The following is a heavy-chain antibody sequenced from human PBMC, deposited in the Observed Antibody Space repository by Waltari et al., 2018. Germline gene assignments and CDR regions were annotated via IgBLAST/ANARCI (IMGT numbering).Heavy chain of an antibody. D-gene: IGHD6-13*01. Sequence: EVQLVESGGGLVKPGGSLRLSCAASGFTFSSDSMNWVRQAPGKGLEWVSSISSSSSYIYYADSVKGRFTISRDNAKNSLYLQMNSLRAEDTAVYYCARALRYSSSWYYYYYMDVWGKGTTVTISS. V-gene: IGHV3-21*01. CDR1: GFTFSSDS. CDR3: ARALRYSSSWYYYYYMDV. CDR2: ISSSSSYI. J-gene: IGHJ6*03.